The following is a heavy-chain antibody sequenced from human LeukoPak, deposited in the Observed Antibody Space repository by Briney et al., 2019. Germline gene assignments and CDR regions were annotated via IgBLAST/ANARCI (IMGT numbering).Heavy chain of an antibody. J-gene: IGHJ6*02. Sequence: ASVKVSCKASGGTFSSYAISWVRQAPGQGLEWMGGIIPIFGTANYAQKFQGRVTITADESTSTAYMELSSQRSEDTAVYYCARGLMGSGYYPVYGMDVWGQGTTVTVSS. CDR2: IIPIFGTA. CDR1: GGTFSSYA. CDR3: ARGLMGSGYYPVYGMDV. V-gene: IGHV1-69*13. D-gene: IGHD3-22*01.